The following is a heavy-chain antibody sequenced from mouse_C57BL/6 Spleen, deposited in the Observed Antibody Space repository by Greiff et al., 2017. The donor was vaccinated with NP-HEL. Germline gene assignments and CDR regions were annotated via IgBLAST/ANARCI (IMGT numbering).Heavy chain of an antibody. CDR3: ARGTAQATWFAT. V-gene: IGHV1-7*01. CDR2: INPSSGYK. Sequence: QVQLQQSGAELAKPGASVKLSCKASGYTFTSYWMHWVKQRPGQGLDWIGYINPSSGYKKYNQKFKDKATLTADKSSGTAYMQLSSLTYEDSAVYYWARGTAQATWFATWSQGALVTVAA. D-gene: IGHD3-2*02. J-gene: IGHJ3*01. CDR1: GYTFTSYW.